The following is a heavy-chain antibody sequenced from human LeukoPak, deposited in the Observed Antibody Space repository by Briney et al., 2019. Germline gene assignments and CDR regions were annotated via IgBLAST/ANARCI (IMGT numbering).Heavy chain of an antibody. J-gene: IGHJ4*02. CDR3: AKTSLGDLSNFDY. CDR2: ISPNSGGT. V-gene: IGHV1-2*02. CDR1: GYTFTAYY. D-gene: IGHD3-16*02. Sequence: VASVNVSCKASGYTFTAYYIHWVRQAPGQGLQREGWISPNSGGTGYAQNFQGRVTMTRDTSISTAYMELSRLRSDYTALYYCAKTSLGDLSNFDYWGQGTLVTVSS.